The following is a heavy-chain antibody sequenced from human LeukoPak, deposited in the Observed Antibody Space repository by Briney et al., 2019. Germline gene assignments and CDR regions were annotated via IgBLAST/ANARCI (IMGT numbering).Heavy chain of an antibody. D-gene: IGHD5-18*01. CDR2: INHSGST. CDR1: GGSFSGNY. CDR3: ARRTAMVPFDY. V-gene: IGHV4-34*01. Sequence: SETLSLTCAVYGGSFSGNYWSWIRQPPGKGLEWIGEINHSGSTNYNPSLKSRVTISVDTSKNQFSLKLSSVTAADTAVYYCARRTAMVPFDYWGQGTLVTVSS. J-gene: IGHJ4*02.